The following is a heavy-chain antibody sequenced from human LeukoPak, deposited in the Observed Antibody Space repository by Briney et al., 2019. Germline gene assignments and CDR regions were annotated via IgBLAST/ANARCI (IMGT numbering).Heavy chain of an antibody. CDR1: GVSISSSDYY. D-gene: IGHD3-22*01. J-gene: IGHJ4*02. CDR2: IYYGGST. CDR3: ARVGGSGYYRTNDY. Sequence: QPSETLSLTCTVSGVSISSSDYYWGWIRQPPGKGLEWIGSIYYGGSTYYNPSLKSRVTISVDTSKNQFSLKLSSVTAADTAVYYCARVGGSGYYRTNDYWGQGTLVTVSS. V-gene: IGHV4-39*07.